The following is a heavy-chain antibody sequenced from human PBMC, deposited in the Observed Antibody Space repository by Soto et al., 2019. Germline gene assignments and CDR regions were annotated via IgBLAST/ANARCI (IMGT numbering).Heavy chain of an antibody. CDR2: VYYSGSS. Sequence: TLYLTCTDSCDSISGCASFWSWIRQPPGKGLEWIANVYYSGSSYYNPSLKSRLTISVDTTKNQFSLQLKSMTAAETVVYYCAKLSCTSSTCYFPGWFDPWGQGTLVTVSS. CDR3: AKLSCTSSTCYFPGWFDP. D-gene: IGHD2-2*01. CDR1: CDSISGCASF. V-gene: IGHV4-31*02. J-gene: IGHJ5*02.